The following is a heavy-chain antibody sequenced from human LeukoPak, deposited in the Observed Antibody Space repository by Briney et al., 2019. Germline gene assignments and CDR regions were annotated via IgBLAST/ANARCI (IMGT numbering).Heavy chain of an antibody. J-gene: IGHJ4*02. Sequence: GGSLRLSCAASGFTFSSYAMSWVRQAPGKGLEWVSSISSSSSYIYYADSLKGRFTISRDNAKNSLYLQMNSLRAEDTAVYYCARFIAPAGYFDYWGQGTQVTVSS. CDR3: ARFIAPAGYFDY. CDR1: GFTFSSYA. D-gene: IGHD6-25*01. CDR2: ISSSSSYI. V-gene: IGHV3-21*01.